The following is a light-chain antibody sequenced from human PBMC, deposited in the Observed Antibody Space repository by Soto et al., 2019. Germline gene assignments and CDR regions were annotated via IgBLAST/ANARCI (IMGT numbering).Light chain of an antibody. V-gene: IGLV2-14*01. CDR1: SSDVGNYKY. J-gene: IGLJ1*01. Sequence: QSVLTQPASVSGSPGQSITISCTGTSSDVGNYKYVSWYQQHPGKAPKLMIYEVSNRPSGVSNRFSGSKSGNTASLTISGLQDEDETDYYCFSYTSRGTYVFGTGTKVTV. CDR3: FSYTSRGTYV. CDR2: EVS.